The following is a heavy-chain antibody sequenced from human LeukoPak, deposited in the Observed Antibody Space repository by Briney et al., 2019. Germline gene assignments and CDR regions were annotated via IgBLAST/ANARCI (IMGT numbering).Heavy chain of an antibody. CDR2: ISAYNGNT. D-gene: IGHD2-15*01. V-gene: IGHV1-18*01. CDR1: GYTFTSYG. J-gene: IGHJ3*02. Sequence: ASVKVSCKASGYTFTSYGISWVRQAPGQGLEWMGWISAYNGNTNYAQKLQGRVTMTTDTSTSTAYTELRSLRSDDTAVYYCARDGPLVGLSGTWEAVSQSDAFDIWGQGTMVTVSS. CDR3: ARDGPLVGLSGTWEAVSQSDAFDI.